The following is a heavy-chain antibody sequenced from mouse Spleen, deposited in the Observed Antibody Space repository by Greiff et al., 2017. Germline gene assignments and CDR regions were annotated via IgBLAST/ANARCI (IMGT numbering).Heavy chain of an antibody. J-gene: IGHJ4*01. CDR1: GYAFSSSW. CDR3: ARLREIYYYGSSYGAMDY. D-gene: IGHD1-1*01. V-gene: IGHV1-82*01. CDR2: IYPGDGDT. Sequence: QVQLKESGPELVKPGASVKISCKASGYAFSSSWMNWVKQRPGKGLEWIGRIYPGDGDTNYNGKFKGKATLTADKSSSTAYMQLSSLTSEDSAVYFCARLREIYYYGSSYGAMDYWGQGTSVTVSS.